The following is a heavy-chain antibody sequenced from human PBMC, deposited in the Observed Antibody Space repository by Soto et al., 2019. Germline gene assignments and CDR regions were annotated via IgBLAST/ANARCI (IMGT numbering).Heavy chain of an antibody. Sequence: PGESLTISCKGSGYSFTSYWIIWVLQMPGKGLESTGRIDPSDSYTNYSPSFQGHVTISADKSISTAYLQWSSLKASDTAMYYCARLPHYYDSSGYTLTTTGDSYYYGMDVWGQGTTVTVSS. V-gene: IGHV5-10-1*01. J-gene: IGHJ6*01. D-gene: IGHD3-22*01. CDR3: ARLPHYYDSSGYTLTTTGDSYYYGMDV. CDR2: IDPSDSYT. CDR1: GYSFTSYW.